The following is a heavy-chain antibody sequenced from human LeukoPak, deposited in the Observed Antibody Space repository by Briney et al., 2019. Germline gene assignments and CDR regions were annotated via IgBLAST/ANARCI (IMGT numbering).Heavy chain of an antibody. J-gene: IGHJ5*02. D-gene: IGHD1-14*01. CDR2: ISGSAGST. CDR1: TSTFS. V-gene: IGHV3-23*01. CDR3: AKDVITPFSWFDP. Sequence: PGGSLRLSCAASTSTFSMSWVRQAPGKGLEWVSAISGSAGSTYYADSVKGRFTISRDNSKNTLYLQMNSLRAEDTAVYYCAKDVITPFSWFDPWGQGTLVTVSS.